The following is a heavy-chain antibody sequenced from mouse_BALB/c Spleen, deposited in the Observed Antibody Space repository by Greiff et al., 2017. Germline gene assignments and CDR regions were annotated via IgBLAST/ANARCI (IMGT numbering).Heavy chain of an antibody. CDR3: ARPRFTTATFDY. D-gene: IGHD1-2*01. CDR2: ISSGSSTI. Sequence: EVQGVESGGGLVQPGGSRKLSCAASGFTFSSFGMHWVRQAPEKGLEWVAYISSGSSTIYYADTVKGRFTISRDNPKNTLFLQMTSLRSEDTAMYYCARPRFTTATFDYWGQGTTLTVSS. J-gene: IGHJ2*01. CDR1: GFTFSSFG. V-gene: IGHV5-17*02.